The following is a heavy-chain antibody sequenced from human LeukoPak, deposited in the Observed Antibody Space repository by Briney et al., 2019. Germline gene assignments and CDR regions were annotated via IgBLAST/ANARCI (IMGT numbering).Heavy chain of an antibody. Sequence: GGSLRLSCAVSEFTFSSYWMNWVRQAPGKGLEWVASIKQDGGEKSYVDSVKGRFTISRDNAKNSLYLQMSSLRAGDTAVYYCARDGTAAGLYFDLWGQGTLVTVSS. D-gene: IGHD6-13*01. CDR1: EFTFSSYW. CDR3: ARDGTAAGLYFDL. CDR2: IKQDGGEK. J-gene: IGHJ4*01. V-gene: IGHV3-7*01.